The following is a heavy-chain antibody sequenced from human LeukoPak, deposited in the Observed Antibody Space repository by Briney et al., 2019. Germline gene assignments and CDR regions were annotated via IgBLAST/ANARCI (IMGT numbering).Heavy chain of an antibody. Sequence: GASVKVSCKASGYTLTSYYMHWVRQAPGQGLEWMGIINPSGGSTSYAQKFQGRVTMTRDTSTSTVYMELSSLRSEDTAVYYCVGGAPNWGFDYWGQGTLVTVSS. CDR1: GYTLTSYY. V-gene: IGHV1-46*01. CDR3: VGGAPNWGFDY. J-gene: IGHJ4*02. D-gene: IGHD7-27*01. CDR2: INPSGGST.